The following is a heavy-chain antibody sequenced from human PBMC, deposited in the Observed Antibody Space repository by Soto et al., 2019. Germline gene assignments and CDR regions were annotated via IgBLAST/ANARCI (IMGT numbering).Heavy chain of an antibody. CDR2: ISGSGGTT. CDR3: AKDSWAIFGVPAGEYYAMDV. J-gene: IGHJ6*02. V-gene: IGHV3-23*01. D-gene: IGHD3-3*01. Sequence: LRLSCVASGFTFENYALSWVRQAPGKGLEWVSAISGSGGTTYYSDSVKGRFTISRDNSKNTVYLQMNDLRVEDAAEYFCAKDSWAIFGVPAGEYYAMDVWGQGTTVTVSS. CDR1: GFTFENYA.